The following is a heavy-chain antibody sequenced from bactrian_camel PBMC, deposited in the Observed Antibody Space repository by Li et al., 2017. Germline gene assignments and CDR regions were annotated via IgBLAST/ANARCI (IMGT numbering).Heavy chain of an antibody. V-gene: IGHV3S31*01. J-gene: IGHJ4*01. D-gene: IGHD1*01. CDR3: ARGGGSAAYP. Sequence: DVQLVESGGGLVQPGGSLRLSCAASGFSFSRYPMTWVRQRPGQGIEWVATITKDGQLTSYGNSMKGRATISRHNANNTLYLQLTSLTTEDTAMYFCARGGGSAAYPRGQGTQVTVS. CDR1: GFSFSRYP. CDR2: ITKDGQLT.